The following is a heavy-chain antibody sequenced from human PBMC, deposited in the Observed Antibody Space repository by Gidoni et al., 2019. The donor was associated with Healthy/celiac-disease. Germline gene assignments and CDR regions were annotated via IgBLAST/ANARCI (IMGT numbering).Heavy chain of an antibody. J-gene: IGHJ5*02. V-gene: IGHV1-2*04. Sequence: QVQLVQSGAEVKKPGASVKVSCKASGYTFTGDYMHWVRPAPGQGLEWMGWIHPTSGGPNSAQKFQGWVPMPRDPSIRTAYMELSRLRSDATSVYYCARDGTTMVRGVGWFDPWGQGTLVTVSS. CDR3: ARDGTTMVRGVGWFDP. CDR2: IHPTSGGP. CDR1: GYTFTGDY. D-gene: IGHD3-10*01.